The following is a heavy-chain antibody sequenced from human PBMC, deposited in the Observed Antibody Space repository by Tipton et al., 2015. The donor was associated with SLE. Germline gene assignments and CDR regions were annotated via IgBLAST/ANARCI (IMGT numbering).Heavy chain of an antibody. V-gene: IGHV3-48*03. CDR1: GFTFSSYE. Sequence: SLRLSCAASGFTFSSYEMNWVRQAPGKGLEWVSYITTSGNIVFYADSLKGRFTTSRDNAKNSLYLQLNSLRAEDTAVYYCARDRIAVAGTSMDVWGQGTTVTVSS. CDR2: ITTSGNIV. CDR3: ARDRIAVAGTSMDV. D-gene: IGHD6-19*01. J-gene: IGHJ6*02.